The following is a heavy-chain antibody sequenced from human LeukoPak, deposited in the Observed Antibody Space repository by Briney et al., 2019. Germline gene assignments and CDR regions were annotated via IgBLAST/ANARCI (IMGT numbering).Heavy chain of an antibody. J-gene: IGHJ4*02. D-gene: IGHD4-11*01. V-gene: IGHV3-49*04. CDR3: VRGAYNYSYSVVDDF. CDR1: GFSFRAYA. CDR2: IRGNLFGGSP. Sequence: GGSLRLSRFVSGFSFRAYAMRWVRQAPGKWLELVSFIRGNLFGGSPEYAACVKDRFIISRDDSKSLTYMQMSSMQVDDTAVYFCVRGAYNYSYSVVDDFWGEGTLVTVSS.